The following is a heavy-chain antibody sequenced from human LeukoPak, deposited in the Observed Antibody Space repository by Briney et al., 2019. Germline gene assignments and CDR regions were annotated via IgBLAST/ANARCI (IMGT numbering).Heavy chain of an antibody. V-gene: IGHV4-39*07. CDR2: IYYSGST. CDR1: GGSISSSSYY. Sequence: SETLSLTCTVSGGSISSSSYYWGWIRQPPGKGLEWIGSIYYSGSTYYNPSLKSRVTISVDTSKNQFSLKLGSVTAADAAGYYWAEESRGYVLGFSFYYWGQGTLVTVSS. J-gene: IGHJ4*02. D-gene: IGHD3-16*01. CDR3: AEESRGYVLGFSFYY.